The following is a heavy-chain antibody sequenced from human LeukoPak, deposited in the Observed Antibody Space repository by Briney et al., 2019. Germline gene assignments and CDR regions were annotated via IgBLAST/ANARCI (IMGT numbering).Heavy chain of an antibody. CDR3: AKDRFGGYYYDSSGYYVDY. D-gene: IGHD3-22*01. CDR2: ISYDGSNK. Sequence: LSLTCTVSGGSISSSSYYWGWIRQAPGKGLEWVAVISYDGSNKYYADSVKGRFTISRDNSKNTLYLQMNSLRAEDTAVYYCAKDRFGGYYYDSSGYYVDYWGQGTLVTVSS. J-gene: IGHJ4*02. CDR1: GGSISSSS. V-gene: IGHV3-30*18.